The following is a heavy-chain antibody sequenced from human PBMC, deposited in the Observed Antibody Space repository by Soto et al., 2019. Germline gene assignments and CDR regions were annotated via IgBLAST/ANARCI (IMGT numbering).Heavy chain of an antibody. CDR2: ISGSGGST. CDR1: GFTFSSYA. D-gene: IGHD2-15*01. J-gene: IGHJ6*02. V-gene: IGHV3-23*01. CDR3: AKDLYCSGGSCYYYGMDV. Sequence: GGSLRLSCAASGFTFSSYAMSWVRQAPGKGLEWDSAISGSGGSTYYADSVKGRFTFSRENSKNTLYLQMNSLRAEDTAVYYCAKDLYCSGGSCYYYGMDVWGQGTTVTVSS.